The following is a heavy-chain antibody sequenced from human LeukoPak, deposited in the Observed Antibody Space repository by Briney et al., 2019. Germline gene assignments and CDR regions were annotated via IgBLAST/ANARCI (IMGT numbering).Heavy chain of an antibody. D-gene: IGHD2-2*01. Sequence: ASVKVSCKASGYTFTGYYMHWVRQAPGQGLEWMGGIIPIFGTANYAQKFQGRVTITADESTSTAYMELSSLRSEDTAVYYCARGYCSSTSCYELDYWGQGTLVTVSS. CDR3: ARGYCSSTSCYELDY. V-gene: IGHV1-69*13. CDR1: GYTFTGYY. J-gene: IGHJ4*02. CDR2: IIPIFGTA.